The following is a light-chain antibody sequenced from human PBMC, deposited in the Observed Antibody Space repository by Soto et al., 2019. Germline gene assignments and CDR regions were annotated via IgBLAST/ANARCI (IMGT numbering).Light chain of an antibody. Sequence: ETVLTQSPGTLSLSPGERATLSCRASQSVAKNYLAWYQHKPGQGPRLLISGASSRATGIPDRFSGSGSGTDVTLTISRLQPEDFAVYYCLQYASAPLTFGRGTKVEI. CDR1: QSVAKNY. CDR2: GAS. J-gene: IGKJ4*01. V-gene: IGKV3-20*01. CDR3: LQYASAPLT.